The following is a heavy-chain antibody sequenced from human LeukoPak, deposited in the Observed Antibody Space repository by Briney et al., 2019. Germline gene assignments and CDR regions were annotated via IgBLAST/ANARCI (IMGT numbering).Heavy chain of an antibody. CDR3: ATIKRGDIYGYFDF. CDR2: MYDSVGT. D-gene: IGHD5-18*01. CDR1: GGSISSHY. Sequence: SGALSLTCTVSGGSISSHYWSWIRQPPGKGLEWIAYMYDSVGTKDNPSLKSRVTLSADTSKNQSSLRLNSVPAAATAVYYCATIKRGDIYGYFDFWGQGLLVTVSS. V-gene: IGHV4-59*11. J-gene: IGHJ4*02.